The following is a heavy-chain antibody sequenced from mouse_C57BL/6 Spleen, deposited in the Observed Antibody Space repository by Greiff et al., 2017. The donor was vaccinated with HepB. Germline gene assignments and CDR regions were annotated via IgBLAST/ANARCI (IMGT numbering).Heavy chain of an antibody. V-gene: IGHV1-55*01. CDR3: ARPDYYPLYYAMDY. D-gene: IGHD1-1*01. CDR1: GYTFTSYW. CDR2: MYPGSGST. J-gene: IGHJ4*01. Sequence: QVQLQQPGAELVKPGASVKMSCKASGYTFTSYWITWVKQRPGQGLEWIGDMYPGSGSTNYNEKFKSKATLTVEPSSSTAYMQLSSLTSEDSAVYYCARPDYYPLYYAMDYWGQGTSVTVSS.